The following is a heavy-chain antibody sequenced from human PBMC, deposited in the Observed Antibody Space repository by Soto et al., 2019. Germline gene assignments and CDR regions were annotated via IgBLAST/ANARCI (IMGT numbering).Heavy chain of an antibody. CDR2: VIPLLDAS. J-gene: IGHJ6*03. CDR3: ASGKSQMSQDRMGFYYYMDV. Sequence: QVQLVQSGADVKKPGSSVKISRTASGAAFSNYTFTWVRRAPGEGLEWVGRVIPLLDASNYAEKFQDRVTISADRSTSTVYMELSGLRSEDSAIYYCASGKSQMSQDRMGFYYYMDVWGKGTSVTVSS. D-gene: IGHD2-15*01. CDR1: GAAFSNYT. V-gene: IGHV1-69*08.